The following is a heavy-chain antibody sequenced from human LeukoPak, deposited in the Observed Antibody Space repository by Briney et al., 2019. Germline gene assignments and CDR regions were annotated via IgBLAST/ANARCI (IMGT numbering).Heavy chain of an antibody. D-gene: IGHD2-21*02. CDR2: ISSSGSTI. CDR3: ARRVVVTAIHYYYMDV. V-gene: IGHV3-11*01. Sequence: GGSLRLSCAASGFTFSDYYMSWIRQAPGKGLEWVTYISSSGSTIYYADSVKGRFTISRDNAKNSLYLQMNSLRAEDTAVYYCARRVVVTAIHYYYMDVWGKGTTVTISS. CDR1: GFTFSDYY. J-gene: IGHJ6*03.